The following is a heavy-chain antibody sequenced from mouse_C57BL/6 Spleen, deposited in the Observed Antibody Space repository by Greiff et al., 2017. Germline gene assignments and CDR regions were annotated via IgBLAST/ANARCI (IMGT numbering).Heavy chain of an antibody. J-gene: IGHJ4*01. CDR2: INPNNGGT. Sequence: VQLKESGPELVKPGASVKMSCKASGYTFTDYNMHWVKQSHGKSLEWIGYINPNNGGTSYNQKFKGKATLTVNKSSSTAYMELRSLTSEDSAVYYCANDGYYVEYAMDYWGQGTSVTVSS. CDR3: ANDGYYVEYAMDY. V-gene: IGHV1-22*01. CDR1: GYTFTDYN. D-gene: IGHD2-3*01.